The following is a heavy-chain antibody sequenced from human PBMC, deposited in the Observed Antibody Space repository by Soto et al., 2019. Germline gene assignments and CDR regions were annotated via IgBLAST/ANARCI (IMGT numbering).Heavy chain of an antibody. CDR1: GGSFSGYY. D-gene: IGHD6-13*01. J-gene: IGHJ5*02. V-gene: IGHV4-34*01. CDR3: ARGLGSSSWYNWFDP. Sequence: PSETLSLTCAVYGGSFSGYYWSWIRQPLGKGLEWIGEINHSGSTNYNPSLKSRVTISVDTSKNQFSLKLSSVTAADTAVYYCARGLGSSSWYNWFDPWGQGTLVTVSS. CDR2: INHSGST.